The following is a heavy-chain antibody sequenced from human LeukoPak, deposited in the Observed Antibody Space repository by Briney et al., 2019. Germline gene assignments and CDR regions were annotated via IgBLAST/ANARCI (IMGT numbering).Heavy chain of an antibody. J-gene: IGHJ4*02. Sequence: GASVKVSCKASGYTFTNYAMNWVRQAPGQGLEWMGWISAYNGNTNYAQKLQGRVTMTTDTSTSSAYMELRSLRSDDTAVYYCARDLIRYCGGDCYSDYWGQGTLVTVSS. CDR2: ISAYNGNT. V-gene: IGHV1-18*01. CDR1: GYTFTNYA. CDR3: ARDLIRYCGGDCYSDY. D-gene: IGHD2-21*02.